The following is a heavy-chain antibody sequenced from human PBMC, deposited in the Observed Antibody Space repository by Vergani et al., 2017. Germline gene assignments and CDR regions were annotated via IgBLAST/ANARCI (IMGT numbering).Heavy chain of an antibody. J-gene: IGHJ5*02. D-gene: IGHD3-3*01. CDR3: AREAARPGVVWFDP. CDR1: GGSFSGYY. CDR2: INHSGST. V-gene: IGHV4-34*10. Sequence: QVQLQESGPGLVKPSETLSLTCAVYGGSFSGYYWSWIRQPPGKGLEWIGEINHSGSTNYNPSLKSRVTISVDMSKNQFSLKLSSVTAADTAVYYCAREAARPGVVWFDPWGQGTLVTVSS.